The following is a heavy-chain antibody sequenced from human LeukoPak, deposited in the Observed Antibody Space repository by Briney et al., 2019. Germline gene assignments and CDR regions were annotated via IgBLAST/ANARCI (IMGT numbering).Heavy chain of an antibody. V-gene: IGHV4-59*01. CDR1: GGSISSYY. CDR3: ASGYYDSSGYYGAFDI. CDR2: IYYSGST. J-gene: IGHJ3*02. D-gene: IGHD3-22*01. Sequence: SETLSLTCTVSGGSISSYYWSWIRQPPGKGLEWIGYIYYSGSTNYNPSLKSRVTISVDTSKNQFSLKLSSVTAADTAVYYCASGYYDSSGYYGAFDIWGQGTMVTVSS.